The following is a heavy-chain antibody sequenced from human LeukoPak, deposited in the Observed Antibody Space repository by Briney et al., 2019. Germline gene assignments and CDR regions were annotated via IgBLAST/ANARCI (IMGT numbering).Heavy chain of an antibody. V-gene: IGHV1-69*13. CDR1: GGTFSSYA. Sequence: SVKVSCKASGGTFSSYAISWVRQAPGQGLEWMGGIIPIFGTANYAQKFQGRVTITADESTSTAYMELSSLRSEDTAVYYCARVRDIVVVPAAMSAFDPWGQGTLVAVSS. J-gene: IGHJ5*02. CDR3: ARVRDIVVVPAAMSAFDP. D-gene: IGHD2-2*01. CDR2: IIPIFGTA.